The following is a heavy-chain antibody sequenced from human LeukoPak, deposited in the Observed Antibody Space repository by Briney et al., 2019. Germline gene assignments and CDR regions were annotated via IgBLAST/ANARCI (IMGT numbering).Heavy chain of an antibody. V-gene: IGHV3-7*01. J-gene: IGHJ4*02. CDR1: GFMFSAYS. D-gene: IGHD2-2*01. CDR3: ARPRGCGTTRCNNFDY. Sequence: GGSLRLSCAASGFMFSAYSMSWVRQAPGKGLEWVTYMKEDGSEIFYVDSVKGRFTISRDNAKNSLYLQMNSLRAEDTAVYYCARPRGCGTTRCNNFDYWGQGTLVTVSS. CDR2: MKEDGSEI.